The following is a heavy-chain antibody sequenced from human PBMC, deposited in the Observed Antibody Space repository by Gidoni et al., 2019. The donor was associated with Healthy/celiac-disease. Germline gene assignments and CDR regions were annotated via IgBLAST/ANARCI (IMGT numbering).Heavy chain of an antibody. Sequence: EVQLVESGGGLVQPGGSLRLSCAASGFTFSSYWMHWVRQAPGKGLVWVSRINSDGSSTSDADSVKGRFTISRDNAKNTLYLQMNSLRAEDTAVYYCARGVGRQPRVPYYYYYYGMDVWGQGTTVTVSS. CDR3: ARGVGRQPRVPYYYYYYGMDV. D-gene: IGHD3-10*01. CDR1: GFTFSSYW. V-gene: IGHV3-74*01. J-gene: IGHJ6*02. CDR2: INSDGSST.